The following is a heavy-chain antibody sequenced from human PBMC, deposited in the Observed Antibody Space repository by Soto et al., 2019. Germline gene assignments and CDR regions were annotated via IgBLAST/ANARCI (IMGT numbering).Heavy chain of an antibody. V-gene: IGHV4-4*02. J-gene: IGHJ4*02. CDR1: GGSITASVW. CDR2: VFHTGSV. CDR3: ARKAWTRLDY. Sequence: QLRLQESGPGLVKPSETLSLTCSISGGSITASVWWTWVRLTPEKGLQWIGEVFHTGSVNYNPSLQSRLTISVDKSMGQFSLRLTSVTAADTAVYYCARKAWTRLDYWGQGVLVTVSS. D-gene: IGHD1-1*01.